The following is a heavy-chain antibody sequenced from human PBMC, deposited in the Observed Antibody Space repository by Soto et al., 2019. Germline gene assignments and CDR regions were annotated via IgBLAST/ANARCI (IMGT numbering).Heavy chain of an antibody. CDR2: IFHSGST. CDR3: ARDRYYGSGTYYNFYSGMDV. CDR1: GCTINSGDYH. D-gene: IGHD3-10*01. J-gene: IGHJ6*02. V-gene: IGHV4-30-4*01. Sequence: TLSLTCTVSGCTINSGDYHWTQGRQPPWTCLEWIANIFHSGSTYYTPSLQSRVTITLDKSKNHFSLKLSSVTTADTAVYYCARDRYYGSGTYYNFYSGMDVWGQGTTV.